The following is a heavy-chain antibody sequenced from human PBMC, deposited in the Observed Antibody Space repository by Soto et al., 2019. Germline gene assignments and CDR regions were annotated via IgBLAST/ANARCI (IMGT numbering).Heavy chain of an antibody. V-gene: IGHV1-69*01. CDR2: IIPMFGTA. Sequence: QVQLVQSGAEVKKPGSSVKVSCKASGDTFSSYAINWVRQAPGQGLEWMGVIIPMFGTANYAQKFKGRGTNTAGESTSTVYMEPSSLRSEDTAVYYCARVGPAHYYDSSGYYSPLDYWGQGTLVTVSS. D-gene: IGHD3-22*01. CDR3: ARVGPAHYYDSSGYYSPLDY. J-gene: IGHJ4*02. CDR1: GDTFSSYA.